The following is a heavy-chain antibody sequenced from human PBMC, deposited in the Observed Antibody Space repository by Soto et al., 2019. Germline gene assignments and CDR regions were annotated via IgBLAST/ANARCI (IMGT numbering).Heavy chain of an antibody. D-gene: IGHD1-26*01. CDR2: ISNSGGTI. CDR1: GFTFNNFA. CDR3: VMGNLFDH. J-gene: IGHJ4*02. V-gene: IGHV3-23*01. Sequence: EVQLLEGGGGLVQPGGSLRLSCAASGFTFNNFAMSWVRQAPGAGLDWVSTISNSGGTIYYSDSVGGRFTISRDNSKNTVYVQMNNLRAEDTALYYRVMGNLFDHWGQGTLVTVSS.